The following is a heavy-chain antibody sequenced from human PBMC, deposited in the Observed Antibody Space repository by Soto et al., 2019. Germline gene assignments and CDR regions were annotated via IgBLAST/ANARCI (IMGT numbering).Heavy chain of an antibody. CDR2: ISAHNDDT. CDR3: AREPHGSGSFYRV. D-gene: IGHD3-10*01. J-gene: IGHJ4*02. V-gene: IGHV1-18*04. CDR1: GYMFTSYG. Sequence: ASVKVSCKAAGYMFTSYGISWLRQAPGQGLEWMGWISAHNDDTNYAQNLQGRVTMTTDRSTSTAYMELRSLRSDDTAVYYCAREPHGSGSFYRVWGQGSLVTVS.